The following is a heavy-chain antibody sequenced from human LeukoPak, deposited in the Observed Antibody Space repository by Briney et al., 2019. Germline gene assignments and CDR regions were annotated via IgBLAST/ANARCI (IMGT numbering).Heavy chain of an antibody. CDR2: IYYSGST. D-gene: IGHD3-22*01. CDR3: ARDNDSSGNDAFDI. Sequence: SETLSLTCTVSGGSISSYYWSWIRQPPGKGLEWIGYIYYSGSTDYNPSLKSRVTISVDTSKNQFSLKLSSVTAADTAVYYCARDNDSSGNDAFDIWGQGTMVTVSS. CDR1: GGSISSYY. J-gene: IGHJ3*02. V-gene: IGHV4-59*01.